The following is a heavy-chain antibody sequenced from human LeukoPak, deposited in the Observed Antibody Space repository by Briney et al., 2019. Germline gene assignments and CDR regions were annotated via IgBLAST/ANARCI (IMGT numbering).Heavy chain of an antibody. CDR1: GGTFNNYP. CDR3: ARVGGGSSTWYGWFDP. Sequence: SVKVSCKASGGTFNNYPISWVRQPPGQGLEWMGGIIPIFGTTNYAPKFQGRVTLTADESTSTVYMELSSLRSEDTAVYYCARVGGGSSTWYGWFDPWGQGTLVTVSS. CDR2: IIPIFGTT. V-gene: IGHV1-69*13. D-gene: IGHD6-13*01. J-gene: IGHJ5*02.